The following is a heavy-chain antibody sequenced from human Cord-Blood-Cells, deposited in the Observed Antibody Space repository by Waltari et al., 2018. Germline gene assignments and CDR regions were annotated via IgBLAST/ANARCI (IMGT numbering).Heavy chain of an antibody. CDR2: INHSGST. J-gene: IGHJ6*02. CDR1: GGSFSGYY. Sequence: QVQLQQWGAGLLKPSETLSLTCAVHGGSFSGYYWSWLRPPPGKGLEWIGEINHSGSTNYNPSLKSRVTISVDTSKNQFSLKLSSVTAADTAVYYCARGLAVAGTEAYYYYYGMDVWGQGTTVTVSS. CDR3: ARGLAVAGTEAYYYYYGMDV. D-gene: IGHD6-19*01. V-gene: IGHV4-34*01.